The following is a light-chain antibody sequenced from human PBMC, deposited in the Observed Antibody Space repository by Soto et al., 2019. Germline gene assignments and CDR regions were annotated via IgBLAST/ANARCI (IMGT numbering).Light chain of an antibody. CDR1: SSDVGGYNY. CDR2: EVS. CDR3: SSRASSLTYV. Sequence: QSALTQPASVSGSPGQSITISCTGTSSDVGGYNYVSWYQQHPGKVPKLMIYEVSKRPSGVSNRFSGSKSGSTASLIISGLQAEDEADYYCSSRASSLTYVFGSGTKLTVL. V-gene: IGLV2-14*01. J-gene: IGLJ1*01.